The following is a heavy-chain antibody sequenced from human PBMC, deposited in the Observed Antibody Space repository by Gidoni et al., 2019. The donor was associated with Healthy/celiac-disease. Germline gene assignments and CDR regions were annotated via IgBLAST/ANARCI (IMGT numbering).Heavy chain of an antibody. CDR3: ARDQIMITFGGVIVKGGFDY. CDR1: GYSLRSGYY. D-gene: IGHD3-16*02. V-gene: IGHV4-38-2*02. Sequence: QVQLQESGPGLVKPSETLSLTCTVSGYSLRSGYYWGWIRQPPGKGLEWIGSIYHSGSTYYNPSLKSRVTISVDTSKNQFSLKLSSVTAADTAVYYCARDQIMITFGGVIVKGGFDYWGQGTLVTVSS. CDR2: IYHSGST. J-gene: IGHJ4*02.